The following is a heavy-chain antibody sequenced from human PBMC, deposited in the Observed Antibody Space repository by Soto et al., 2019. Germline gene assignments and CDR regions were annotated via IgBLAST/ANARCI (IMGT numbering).Heavy chain of an antibody. CDR1: GGSFSGYY. CDR3: ARSYWNYYYYNSMDV. V-gene: IGHV4-34*01. J-gene: IGHJ6*03. D-gene: IGHD1-1*01. Sequence: SETLSLTCAVYGGSFSGYYWSWIRQPPGKGLEWIGEINHSGSTNYNPSLKSRVTISVDTSKNQFSLKLSSVTAADTAVYYCARSYWNYYYYNSMDVWGKATILTGS. CDR2: INHSGST.